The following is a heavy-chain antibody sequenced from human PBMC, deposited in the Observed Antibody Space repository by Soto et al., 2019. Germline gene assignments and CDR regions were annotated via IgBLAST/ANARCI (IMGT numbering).Heavy chain of an antibody. V-gene: IGHV1-69*12. CDR3: ARGYYDSSGYYPHPEYSQH. J-gene: IGHJ1*01. D-gene: IGHD3-22*01. CDR2: IIPIFGTA. Sequence: QVQLVQSGAEVKKPGSSVKVSCKASGGTFSSYAISWVRQAPGQGLEWMRGIIPIFGTANYAQKFQGRVTITADESTSTAYMELSSLRSEDTAVYYCARGYYDSSGYYPHPEYSQHWGQGTLVTVSS. CDR1: GGTFSSYA.